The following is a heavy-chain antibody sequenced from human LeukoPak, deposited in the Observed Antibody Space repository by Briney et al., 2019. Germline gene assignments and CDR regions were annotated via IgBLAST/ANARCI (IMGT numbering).Heavy chain of an antibody. CDR2: IYYSGST. Sequence: SETLSLTCTVSGGSISSHYWSWIRQPPGKGLEWIGYIYYSGSTNYNPSLKSRVTISVDTSKNQFSLKLSSVTAAGTAVYYCARGLRYYFDYWGQGTLVTVSS. V-gene: IGHV4-59*11. CDR3: ARGLRYYFDY. CDR1: GGSISSHY. D-gene: IGHD3/OR15-3a*01. J-gene: IGHJ4*02.